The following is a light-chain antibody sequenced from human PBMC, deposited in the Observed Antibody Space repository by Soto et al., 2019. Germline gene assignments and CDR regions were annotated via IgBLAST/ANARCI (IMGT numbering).Light chain of an antibody. CDR2: DAS. V-gene: IGKV3-20*01. J-gene: IGKJ2*01. CDR3: QQHGSSPYT. CDR1: QSVSSSY. Sequence: IVLTQSPGTLSLSPGERATLSCRASQSVSSSYLAWYQQKPGQAPRLLIYDASSRATGIPDRFSGSGSGTDFSLTISRLEPEDFAVYFCQQHGSSPYTFGQGTKLEIK.